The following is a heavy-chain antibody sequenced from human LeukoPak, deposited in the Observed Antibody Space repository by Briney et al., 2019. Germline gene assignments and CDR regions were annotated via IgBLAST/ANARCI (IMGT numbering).Heavy chain of an antibody. J-gene: IGHJ4*02. CDR3: ASFFAGY. CDR1: GFSFSSYW. V-gene: IGHV3-74*01. Sequence: GGSLRLSCAASGFSFSSYWMHGVRQAPGKGLVWVSRINTDGSTTTYADSVKGRFTISRDNAKNTLYLQMNSLRAEDTAVYYCASFFAGYWGQGTLVTVSS. D-gene: IGHD2/OR15-2a*01. CDR2: INTDGSTT.